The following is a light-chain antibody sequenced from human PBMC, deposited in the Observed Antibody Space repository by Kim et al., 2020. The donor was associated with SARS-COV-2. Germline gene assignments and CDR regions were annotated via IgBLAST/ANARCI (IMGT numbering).Light chain of an antibody. CDR3: YKYGNSPVT. V-gene: IGKV3-20*01. Sequence: SPGERATLSCRASQRVSGGYLAGYQQKLGRAPRLLIYGASNRATGIPDRFIGSGSGTDFTLTISRLEPEDFAVYYCYKYGNSPVTFGPGTKGYIK. CDR2: GAS. J-gene: IGKJ3*01. CDR1: QRVSGGY.